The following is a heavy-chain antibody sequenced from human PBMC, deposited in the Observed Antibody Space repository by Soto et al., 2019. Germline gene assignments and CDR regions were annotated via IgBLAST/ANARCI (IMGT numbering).Heavy chain of an antibody. V-gene: IGHV1-69*02. CDR1: GGTFSSYT. J-gene: IGHJ1*01. Sequence: SVKVSCKASGGTFSSYTISWVRQAPGQGLEWMGRIIPILGIANYAQKFQGRVTITADKSTSTAYMELSSLRSEDTAVYYCARVPPGYGDYEYFQHWGQGTLVTVSS. D-gene: IGHD4-17*01. CDR3: ARVPPGYGDYEYFQH. CDR2: IIPILGIA.